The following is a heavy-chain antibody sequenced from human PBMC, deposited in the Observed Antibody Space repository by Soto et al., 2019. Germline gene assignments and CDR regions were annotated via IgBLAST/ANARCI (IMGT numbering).Heavy chain of an antibody. Sequence: QVQLQQWGAGLLKPSETLSLTCAVYGGSFSGYYWSWIRQPPGKGLEWIGEINHSGSTNYNPSLKSRVTISVDTSKNQFSLKLSSVTAAETAVYYCARVIGDYYYYYGMDVWGQGTTVTVSS. CDR1: GGSFSGYY. CDR3: ARVIGDYYYYYGMDV. D-gene: IGHD3-16*01. J-gene: IGHJ6*02. CDR2: INHSGST. V-gene: IGHV4-34*01.